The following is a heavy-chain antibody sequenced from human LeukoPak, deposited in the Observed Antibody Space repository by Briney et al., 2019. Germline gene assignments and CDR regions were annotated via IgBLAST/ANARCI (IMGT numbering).Heavy chain of an antibody. D-gene: IGHD3-22*01. CDR2: IWYDGSNK. CDR1: GFTFSSYG. J-gene: IGHJ3*02. V-gene: IGHV3-33*01. CDR3: ARVNYYDSKGRAHDAFDI. Sequence: QPGGSLRLSCAASGFTFSSYGMHWVRQAPGKGLEWVAVIWYDGSNKYYADSVKGRFTISRDNSKNTLYLQMNSLRAEDTAVYYCARVNYYDSKGRAHDAFDIWGQGTMVTVSS.